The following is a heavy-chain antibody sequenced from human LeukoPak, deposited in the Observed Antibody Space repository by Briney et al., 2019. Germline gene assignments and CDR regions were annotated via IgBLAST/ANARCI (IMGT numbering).Heavy chain of an antibody. D-gene: IGHD6-13*01. V-gene: IGHV3-11*04. CDR2: ISGSGGST. CDR3: ARDRIAAAGTNVY. CDR1: GGFFSDYY. Sequence: LSLTCAVYGGFFSDYYWSWVRQAPGKGLEWVSAISGSGGSTYYADSVKGRFTISRDNAKNSLYLQMNSLRAEDTAVYYCARDRIAAAGTNVYWGQGTLVTVSS. J-gene: IGHJ4*02.